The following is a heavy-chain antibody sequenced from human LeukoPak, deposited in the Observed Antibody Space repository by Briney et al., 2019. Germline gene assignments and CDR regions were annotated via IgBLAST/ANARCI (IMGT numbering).Heavy chain of an antibody. D-gene: IGHD4-17*01. CDR2: ISYDGSNK. V-gene: IGHV3-30*18. J-gene: IGHJ1*01. CDR1: GFTFSTYG. CDR3: AKDGVDYGDYLGLEYFQH. Sequence: AGGSLRLSCAASGFTFSTYGMHWVRQAPGKGLEWVAVISYDGSNKYYADSVKGRFTISRDNSKNTLYLQMNSLRAEDTAVYYCAKDGVDYGDYLGLEYFQHWGQGTLVTVSS.